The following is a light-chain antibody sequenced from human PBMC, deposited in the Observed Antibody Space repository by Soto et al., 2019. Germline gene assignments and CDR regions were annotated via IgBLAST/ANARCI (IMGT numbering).Light chain of an antibody. J-gene: IGKJ3*01. CDR1: QSLLHSNGYNY. CDR2: LGS. V-gene: IGKV2-28*01. Sequence: DIVMTQSPLSLPVTPAEPASISCRSSQSLLHSNGYNYLDWYLQKPGQSPQLLIYLGSNRASGVPDRFSGSGSGTDFTLKIRRVEAEDVGVDYCMQALQTLFTFGPGTKVDIK. CDR3: MQALQTLFT.